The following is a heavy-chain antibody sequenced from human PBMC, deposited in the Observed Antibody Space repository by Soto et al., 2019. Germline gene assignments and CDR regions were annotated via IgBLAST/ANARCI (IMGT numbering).Heavy chain of an antibody. CDR3: ARVKVRGGIRAENWFDP. D-gene: IGHD3-10*01. J-gene: IGHJ5*02. V-gene: IGHV4-39*07. CDR2: INHSGST. Sequence: QLQLQESGPGLVKPSETLSLTCTVSGGSISSSSYYWGWIRQPPGKGLEWIGEINHSGSTNYNPSLKSRVTISVDTSKNQFSLKLSSVTAADTAVYYCARVKVRGGIRAENWFDPWGQGTLVTVSS. CDR1: GGSISSSSYY.